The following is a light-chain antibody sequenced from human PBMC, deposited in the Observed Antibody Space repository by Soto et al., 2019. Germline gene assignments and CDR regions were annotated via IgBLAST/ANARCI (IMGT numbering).Light chain of an antibody. CDR2: CAS. CDR1: QSVSSSY. V-gene: IGKV3-20*01. Sequence: ESVLTQSPVTLSFSPGERATLTCMAIQSVSSSYLAWFQQKPGQAPRLVIYCASSRATGIPDRFSGSGSGTDFTLTISRLEPEDFAVYYCQQYGNAPFTFGPGTKVDIK. CDR3: QQYGNAPFT. J-gene: IGKJ3*01.